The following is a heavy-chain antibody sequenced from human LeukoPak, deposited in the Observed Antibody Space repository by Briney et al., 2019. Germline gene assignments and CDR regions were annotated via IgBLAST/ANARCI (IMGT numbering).Heavy chain of an antibody. V-gene: IGHV3-48*04. J-gene: IGHJ4*02. CDR2: ISSSSSTI. D-gene: IGHD2-15*01. CDR3: ASPDCSGGSCFHFDY. CDR1: GFTFSSYS. Sequence: GGSLRLSCAASGFTFSSYSMNWVRQAPGKGLEWVSYISSSSSTIYYADSVKGRFTISRDNAKNSLYLQMNSLRAEDTAVYYCASPDCSGGSCFHFDYWGQGTLVTVSS.